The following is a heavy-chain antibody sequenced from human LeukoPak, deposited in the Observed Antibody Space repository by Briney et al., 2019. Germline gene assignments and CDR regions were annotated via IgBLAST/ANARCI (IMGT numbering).Heavy chain of an antibody. J-gene: IGHJ4*02. D-gene: IGHD3-10*01. CDR1: GGSFSGYY. CDR3: ARGIPYGSGSYPDY. V-gene: IGHV4-34*01. Sequence: PSETLSLTCAVYGGSFSGYYWSWIRQPPGKGLEWIGEINHSGSTDYNPSLKSRVTISVDTSKNQFSLKLGSVTAADTAVYYCARGIPYGSGSYPDYWGQGTLVTVSS. CDR2: INHSGST.